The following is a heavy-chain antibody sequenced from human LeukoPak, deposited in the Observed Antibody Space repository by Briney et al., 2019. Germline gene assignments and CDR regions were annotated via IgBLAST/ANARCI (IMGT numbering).Heavy chain of an antibody. D-gene: IGHD2-2*01. CDR3: ARHDVGYCSSTSCYGVDY. CDR2: IDPSDSYT. V-gene: IGHV5-10-1*01. J-gene: IGHJ4*02. Sequence: GESLKISCKGSGYSFTSYWISWVRQMPRKGLEWMGRIDPSDSYTNYSPSFQGHVSISADKSISTAYLQWSSLKASDTAMYYCARHDVGYCSSTSCYGVDYWGQGTLVTVSS. CDR1: GYSFTSYW.